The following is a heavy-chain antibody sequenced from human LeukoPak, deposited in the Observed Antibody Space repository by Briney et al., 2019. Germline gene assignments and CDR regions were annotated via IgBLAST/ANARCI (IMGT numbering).Heavy chain of an antibody. Sequence: GGSLRLSCAASGFTFSSYGMHWVRQAPGKGLEWVAVIWYDGSNKYYADSVKGRFTISRDNAKNSLYLQMNSLRAEDTAVYYCARDRYGSIDYWGQGTLVTVSS. D-gene: IGHD3-10*01. J-gene: IGHJ4*02. CDR3: ARDRYGSIDY. CDR1: GFTFSSYG. CDR2: IWYDGSNK. V-gene: IGHV3-33*01.